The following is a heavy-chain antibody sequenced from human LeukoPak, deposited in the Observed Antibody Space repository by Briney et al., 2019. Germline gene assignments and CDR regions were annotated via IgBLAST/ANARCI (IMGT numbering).Heavy chain of an antibody. CDR1: GFIFSSYA. Sequence: GGSLRLSRAASGFIFSSYAMHWVRQAPGKGLEYVSAISSNGGSTYYANSVKGRFTISRDNSKNTLYLQMGSLRAEDMAVYYCAREGYDFWSGPPYMDVWGQGTTVTVSS. CDR3: AREGYDFWSGPPYMDV. V-gene: IGHV3-64*01. CDR2: ISSNGGST. D-gene: IGHD3-3*01. J-gene: IGHJ6*02.